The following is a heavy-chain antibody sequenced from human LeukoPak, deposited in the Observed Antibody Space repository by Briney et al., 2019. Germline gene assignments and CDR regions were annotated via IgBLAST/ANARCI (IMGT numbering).Heavy chain of an antibody. CDR2: IYPADSDT. D-gene: IGHD2-15*01. Sequence: GESLKISCKGSGYSFTSYWIGWVRQMPGKGLEWMGIIYPADSDTRYSPSFQGQVTISADKSVNTAYLQWSSLKASDTATYYCARLSGRVVCSAGSCYIDSWGQGTLVTVSS. CDR1: GYSFTSYW. CDR3: ARLSGRVVCSAGSCYIDS. V-gene: IGHV5-51*01. J-gene: IGHJ4*02.